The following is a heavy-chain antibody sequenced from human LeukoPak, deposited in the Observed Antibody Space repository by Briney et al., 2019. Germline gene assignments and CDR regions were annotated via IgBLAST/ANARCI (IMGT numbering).Heavy chain of an antibody. Sequence: GGSLRLSCAASGFTFSGYGMNWVRQAPGKGLEWVSSISSGGSYIYYADSVKGRFTISRDNAKNSLSLQMNSLRAEDTAVYYCAASTKHTAMVDYWGQGTLVTVSS. CDR3: AASTKHTAMVDY. J-gene: IGHJ4*02. CDR1: GFTFSGYG. CDR2: ISSGGSYI. V-gene: IGHV3-21*01. D-gene: IGHD5-18*01.